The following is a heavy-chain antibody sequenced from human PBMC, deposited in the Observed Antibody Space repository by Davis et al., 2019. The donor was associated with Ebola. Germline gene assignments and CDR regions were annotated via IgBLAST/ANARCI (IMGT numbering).Heavy chain of an antibody. V-gene: IGHV4-59*01. J-gene: IGHJ2*01. CDR2: IYYSGST. CDR3: ARSNYDSSGYYGVDWYFDL. CDR1: GGSISSYY. Sequence: SETLSLTCTVSGGSISSYYWSWIRQPPGKGLEWSGYIYYSGSTNYNPSLKSRVTISVDTSKNQFSLKLSSVTAADTAVYYCARSNYDSSGYYGVDWYFDLWGRGTLVTVSS. D-gene: IGHD3-22*01.